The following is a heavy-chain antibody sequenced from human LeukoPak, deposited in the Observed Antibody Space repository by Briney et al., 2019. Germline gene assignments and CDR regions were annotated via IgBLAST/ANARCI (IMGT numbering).Heavy chain of an antibody. D-gene: IGHD1-26*01. Sequence: GGSLRLSCAASGFTFNTHSMSWVRQAPGKGLEWLSYISSSSSVIYYADSVEGRFTISRDNAKDSLYLQMNSLRAEDTAVYYCARDRSGSYYGYWGQGTLVTVSS. J-gene: IGHJ4*02. CDR2: ISSSSSVI. CDR1: GFTFNTHS. V-gene: IGHV3-48*01. CDR3: ARDRSGSYYGY.